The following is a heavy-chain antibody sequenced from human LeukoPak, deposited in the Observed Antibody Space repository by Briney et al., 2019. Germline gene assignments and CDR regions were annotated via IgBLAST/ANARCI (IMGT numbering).Heavy chain of an antibody. CDR2: INHSGST. V-gene: IGHV4-34*01. J-gene: IGHJ3*02. D-gene: IGHD3-22*01. Sequence: SETLSLTCAVYGGSFSGYYWSWIRQPPGKGLEWIGEINHSGSTNYNPSLKSRVTISVDTSKNQFSLKLSSVTAADTAVYYCARGFWVSVTPNYYDSRAYDAFDIWGQGTMVTVSS. CDR1: GGSFSGYY. CDR3: ARGFWVSVTPNYYDSRAYDAFDI.